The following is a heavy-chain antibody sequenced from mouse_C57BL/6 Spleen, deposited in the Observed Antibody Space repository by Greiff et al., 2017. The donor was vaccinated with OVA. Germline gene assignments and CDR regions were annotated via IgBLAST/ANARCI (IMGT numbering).Heavy chain of an antibody. Sequence: VQLQQSGPELVKPGASVKISCKASGYAFSSSWMNWVKQRPGKGLEWIGRIYPGDGDTNYNGKFKGKATLTADKSSSTAYMQLSSLTSEDSAVYFCARSENYYGSLAYWGQGTLVTVSA. D-gene: IGHD1-1*01. V-gene: IGHV1-82*01. CDR1: GYAFSSSW. CDR2: IYPGDGDT. CDR3: ARSENYYGSLAY. J-gene: IGHJ3*01.